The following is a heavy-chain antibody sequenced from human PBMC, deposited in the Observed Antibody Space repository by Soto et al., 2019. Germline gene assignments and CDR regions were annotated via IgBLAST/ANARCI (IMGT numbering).Heavy chain of an antibody. CDR2: FYFGGST. Sequence: PSETLSLTCTVSGGSIIRTSYYWGWIRPPQGRGLEWIGSFYFGGSTFYNPSLKSRVTISVDTSKNQFSLEVRSVTAADTAVYYCTLLATGYWGQGTLVTVSS. CDR1: GGSIIRTSYY. CDR3: TLLATGY. V-gene: IGHV4-39*03. J-gene: IGHJ4*02.